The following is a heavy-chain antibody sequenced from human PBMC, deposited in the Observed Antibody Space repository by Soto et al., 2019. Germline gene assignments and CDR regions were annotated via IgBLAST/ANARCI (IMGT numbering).Heavy chain of an antibody. V-gene: IGHV3-15*07. Sequence: GVSLRLSCAASGFTFSNSWMNWVRQAPGKGLEWVGRIKSKTDGGTTDYAAPVKGRFTISRDDSKNTLYLQMNSLKTEDTAVYYCTTPLVTRYCSSTSCYSRDYSMDVWGQGTTVTVSS. CDR1: GFTFSNSW. CDR3: TTPLVTRYCSSTSCYSRDYSMDV. CDR2: IKSKTDGGTT. J-gene: IGHJ6*02. D-gene: IGHD2-2*01.